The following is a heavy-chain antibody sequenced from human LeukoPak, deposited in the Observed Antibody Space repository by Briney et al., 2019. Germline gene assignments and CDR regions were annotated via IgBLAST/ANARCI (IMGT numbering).Heavy chain of an antibody. J-gene: IGHJ3*02. CDR2: IYYSGST. CDR3: AREDVVVVAATHRDAFDI. D-gene: IGHD2-15*01. Sequence: PSETLSLTCTVSGGSISSGDYYWSWIRQPPGKGLEWIGYIYYSGSTYYNPSLKSRVTISVDTSKNQFSLKLSSVTAADTAVYYCAREDVVVVAATHRDAFDIWGQGTMVTVSS. CDR1: GGSISSGDYY. V-gene: IGHV4-30-4*01.